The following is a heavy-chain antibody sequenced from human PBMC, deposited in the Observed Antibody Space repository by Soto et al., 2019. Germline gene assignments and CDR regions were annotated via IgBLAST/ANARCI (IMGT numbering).Heavy chain of an antibody. Sequence: SETLSLTCTFSGGSISSETYYWGWIRQPPGKGLEWIGSIYYSGSTYYNPSLKSRVTIFVDTSKNQFSLKLSSVTAADTAVYYCARRASGSYFELDYWGQGTLVTVSS. V-gene: IGHV4-39*01. CDR2: IYYSGST. J-gene: IGHJ4*02. D-gene: IGHD1-26*01. CDR1: GGSISSETYY. CDR3: ARRASGSYFELDY.